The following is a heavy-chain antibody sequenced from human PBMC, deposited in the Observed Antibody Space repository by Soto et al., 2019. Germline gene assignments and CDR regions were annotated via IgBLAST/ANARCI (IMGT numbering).Heavy chain of an antibody. Sequence: GGSLRLSCVASGFAFSTHAMSWVRQAPGRGLEWVSTFSGSGGNIYYADSVNGRFTISRDNAENSLYLQMNTMRPADMALYYCARGHHSKDVWGKGATVTVSS. J-gene: IGHJ6*04. CDR1: GFAFSTHA. CDR2: FSGSGGNI. CDR3: ARGHHSKDV. V-gene: IGHV3-23*01.